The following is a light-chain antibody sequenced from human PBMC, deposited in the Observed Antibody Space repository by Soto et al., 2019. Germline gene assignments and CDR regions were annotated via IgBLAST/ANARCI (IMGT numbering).Light chain of an antibody. J-gene: IGLJ1*01. CDR2: DVT. Sequence: QSALTQPASVSGSPGQSVTISCTGTTNDVGLYNYVSWYQRHPGKAPKLIIYDVTNRPSGVSYRFSGSKSGNTASLTISGLQVEDEAEYYCSSFTITTSYVFGTGTKVTVL. CDR1: TNDVGLYNY. CDR3: SSFTITTSYV. V-gene: IGLV2-14*01.